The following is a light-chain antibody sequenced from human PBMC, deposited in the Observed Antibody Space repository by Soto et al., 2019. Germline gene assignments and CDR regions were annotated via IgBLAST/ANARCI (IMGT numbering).Light chain of an antibody. CDR1: QSVLYSSNNKNY. CDR3: QQYSSTTWT. V-gene: IGKV4-1*01. CDR2: WAS. J-gene: IGKJ1*01. Sequence: DIVMTQSPDSLAVSLGERATINCKSSQSVLYSSNNKNYLAWYQQKPGQPPNLLIYWASTRESGVPVRFSGSRSGKDFAHTSSSLQAEDVAVYYCQQYSSTTWTFGQGTKVDIK.